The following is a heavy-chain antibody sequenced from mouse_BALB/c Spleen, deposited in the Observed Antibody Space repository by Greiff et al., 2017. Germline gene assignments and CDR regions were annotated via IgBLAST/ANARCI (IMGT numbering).Heavy chain of an antibody. D-gene: IGHD1-1*01. CDR3: TRSPPLYYGSSYGLAY. CDR2: IYPSDSYT. V-gene: IGHV1-69*02. J-gene: IGHJ3*01. CDR1: GYTFTSYW. Sequence: QVQLQQPGAELVRPGASVKLSCKASGYTFTSYWINWVKQRPGQGLEWIGNIYPSDSYTNYNQKFKDKATLTVDKSSSTAYMQLSSPTSEDSAVYYCTRSPPLYYGSSYGLAYWGQGTLVTVSA.